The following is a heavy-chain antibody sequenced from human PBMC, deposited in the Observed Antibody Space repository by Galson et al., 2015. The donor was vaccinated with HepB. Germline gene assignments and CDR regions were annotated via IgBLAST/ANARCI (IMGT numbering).Heavy chain of an antibody. CDR2: MNPNSGNT. CDR3: ARGRYSSGWSTYYYYYYYMDV. CDR1: GYTFTSYD. Sequence: SVKVSCKASGYTFTSYDINWVRQATGQGLEWMGWMNPNSGNTGYAQKFQGRVTMTRNTSISTAYMELSSLRSEDTAVYYCARGRYSSGWSTYYYYYYYMDVWGKGTTVTVSS. V-gene: IGHV1-8*01. J-gene: IGHJ6*03. D-gene: IGHD6-19*01.